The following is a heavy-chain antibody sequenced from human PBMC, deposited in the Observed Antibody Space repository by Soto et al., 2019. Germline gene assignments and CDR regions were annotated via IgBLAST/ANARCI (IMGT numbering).Heavy chain of an antibody. Sequence: PGGSLRLSCAASGFTFSNFAMSWVRQAPGKGLEWVSAISGSGGSTYYADSVKGRFTISRANSKNTLYLQMNSLRAEDTAVYYFARRGFGSSRAFDIWGQGTVVTVSS. V-gene: IGHV3-23*01. CDR1: GFTFSNFA. CDR2: ISGSGGST. D-gene: IGHD6-6*01. J-gene: IGHJ3*02. CDR3: ARRGFGSSRAFDI.